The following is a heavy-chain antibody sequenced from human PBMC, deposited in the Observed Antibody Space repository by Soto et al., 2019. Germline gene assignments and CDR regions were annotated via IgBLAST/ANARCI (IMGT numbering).Heavy chain of an antibody. CDR3: AIQVGWLQSGYYYCHMDV. D-gene: IGHD5-12*01. J-gene: IGHJ6*02. Sequence: PGASLKISCEGSKYSFTNFWITWERQMPGKGLEWMGRIDPRDSYIDYSPSFQGHVTISADKSVSTAYLQWSSLKASDTAIYYCAIQVGWLQSGYYYCHMDVWGQGTTVTVSS. CDR2: IDPRDSYI. CDR1: KYSFTNFW. V-gene: IGHV5-10-1*01.